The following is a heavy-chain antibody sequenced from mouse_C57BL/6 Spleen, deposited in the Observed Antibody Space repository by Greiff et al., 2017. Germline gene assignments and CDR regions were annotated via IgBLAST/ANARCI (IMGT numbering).Heavy chain of an antibody. V-gene: IGHV5-15*01. D-gene: IGHD3-2*02. Sequence: EVQGVESGGGLVQPGGSLKLSCAASGFTFSDYGMAWVRQAPRKGPEWVAFISNLAYSIYYADTVPGRFTISRENAKNTLYLEMSSLRSEDTAMYYCARHLSSCYGFAYWGQGTLVTVSA. CDR3: ARHLSSCYGFAY. CDR2: ISNLAYSI. J-gene: IGHJ3*01. CDR1: GFTFSDYG.